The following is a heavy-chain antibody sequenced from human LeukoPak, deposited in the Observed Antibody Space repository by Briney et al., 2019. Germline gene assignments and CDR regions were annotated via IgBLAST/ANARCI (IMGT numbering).Heavy chain of an antibody. CDR2: INPNSGGT. CDR3: ARAVYYYDSSGYYLGYYFDY. V-gene: IGHV1-2*06. J-gene: IGHJ4*02. D-gene: IGHD3-22*01. CDR1: GYTFTGYY. Sequence: ASVKVSCKASGYTFTGYYMHWVRQAPGQGLEWMGRINPNSGGTNYAQKFQGRVTMTRDTSISTAYMELSRLRSDDTAVYYCARAVYYYDSSGYYLGYYFDYWGQGTLVTVSS.